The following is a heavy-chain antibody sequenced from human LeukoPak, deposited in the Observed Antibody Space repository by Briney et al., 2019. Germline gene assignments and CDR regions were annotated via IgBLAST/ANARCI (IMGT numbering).Heavy chain of an antibody. D-gene: IGHD4-17*01. V-gene: IGHV3-30*18. J-gene: IGHJ4*02. CDR3: AKEPTVTTKGARDY. CDR2: ISYDGSNK. CDR1: GFTFSSYG. Sequence: PGGSLRLSCTASGFTFSSYGMHWVRQAPGKGLEWVAVISYDGSNKYYADSVKGRFTISRDNSKNTLYLQMNSLRAEDTAVYYCAKEPTVTTKGARDYWGQGTLVTVSS.